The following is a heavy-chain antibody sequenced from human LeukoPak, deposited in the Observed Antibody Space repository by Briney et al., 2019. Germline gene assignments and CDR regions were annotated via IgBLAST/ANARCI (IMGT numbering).Heavy chain of an antibody. V-gene: IGHV4-34*01. CDR2: INHSGST. J-gene: IGHJ3*02. Sequence: SETLSLTCAVYGGSFSGYYWSWIRQPPGKGLEWIGEINHSGSTNYNPSLKSRVTISVDTSKNQFSLKLSSVTAADTAVYYCARGGSSYCGGDCWGGDAFDIWGQGTMVTVSS. CDR1: GGSFSGYY. CDR3: ARGGSSYCGGDCWGGDAFDI. D-gene: IGHD2-21*02.